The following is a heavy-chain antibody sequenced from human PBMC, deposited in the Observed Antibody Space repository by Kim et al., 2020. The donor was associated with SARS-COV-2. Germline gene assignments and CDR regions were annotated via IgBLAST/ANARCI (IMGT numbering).Heavy chain of an antibody. D-gene: IGHD6-13*01. J-gene: IGHJ6*02. CDR2: IRSKAYGGTT. CDR1: GFTFGDYA. CDR3: TRPIKTIAHLAISSYYGMDV. Sequence: GGSLRLSCTASGFTFGDYAMSWFRQAPGKGLEWVGFIRSKAYGGTTEYAASVKGRFTISRDDSKSIAYLQMNSLKTEDTAVYYCTRPIKTIAHLAISSYYGMDVWGQGTTVTVSS. V-gene: IGHV3-49*03.